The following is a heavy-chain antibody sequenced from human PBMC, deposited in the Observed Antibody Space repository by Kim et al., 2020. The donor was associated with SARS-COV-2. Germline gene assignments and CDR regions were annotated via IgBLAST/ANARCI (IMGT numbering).Heavy chain of an antibody. Sequence: GGSLRLSCAASGFTFSSYSMNWVRQAPGKGLEWVSSISSSSSYIYYADSMKGRFTISRDNAQNSLYLQMNSLRAEDTAVYYCARGYGRSWELLSGVSGRVDMYYFDYWGQGTLVTVSS. CDR3: ARGYGRSWELLSGVSGRVDMYYFDY. CDR2: ISSSSSYI. V-gene: IGHV3-21*01. CDR1: GFTFSSYS. D-gene: IGHD1-26*01. J-gene: IGHJ4*02.